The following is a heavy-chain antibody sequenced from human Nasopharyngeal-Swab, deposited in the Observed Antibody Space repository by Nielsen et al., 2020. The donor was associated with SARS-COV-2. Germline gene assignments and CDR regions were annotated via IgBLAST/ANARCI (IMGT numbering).Heavy chain of an antibody. CDR3: ARDVASGFGELFPLLRGLDI. CDR1: GFAYNNYA. Sequence: GGSLRLSCAASGFAYNNYAMHWVRQAPGKGLEWVAVISYDGNNKYYADSVKGRFTISRDNSKNTVYLQMNSLRPEDTAVYYCARDVASGFGELFPLLRGLDIWGHGTTVTVSS. CDR2: ISYDGNNK. D-gene: IGHD3-10*01. V-gene: IGHV3-30-3*01. J-gene: IGHJ6*02.